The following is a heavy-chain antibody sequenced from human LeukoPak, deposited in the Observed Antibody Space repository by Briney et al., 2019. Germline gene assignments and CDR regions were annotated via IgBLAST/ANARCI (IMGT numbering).Heavy chain of an antibody. CDR1: GGSISGYY. V-gene: IGHV4-59*01. J-gene: IGHJ6*02. D-gene: IGHD3-16*01. CDR3: VRFGVNYDMDV. CDR2: IHYSGRA. Sequence: SETLSLTCSVSGGSISGYYWTWVRQPPGKGLEWIGQIHYSGRADYNPSLKSRITMSVDASRNQISLKLSSVTAADTAIYYCVRFGVNYDMDVWGQGTTVTVFS.